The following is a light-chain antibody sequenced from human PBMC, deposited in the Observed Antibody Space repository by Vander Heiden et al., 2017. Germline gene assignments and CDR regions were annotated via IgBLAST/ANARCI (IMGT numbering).Light chain of an antibody. J-gene: IGKJ2*01. CDR2: SST. V-gene: IGKV1-33*01. CDR1: RDTSDY. Sequence: QMPQSPSSLSVSVGDRVTITYQASRDTSDYLNWYQQKHGKAPKLLIYSSTTLKPGVPSMGGGSGSGRDFAFTINSLQPEDAANYYRQQYDQLPLTLGQGTRLEIK. CDR3: QQYDQLPLT.